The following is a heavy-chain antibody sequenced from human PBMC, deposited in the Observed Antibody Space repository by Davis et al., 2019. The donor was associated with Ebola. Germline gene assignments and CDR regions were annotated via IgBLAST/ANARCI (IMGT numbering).Heavy chain of an antibody. D-gene: IGHD1-26*01. CDR1: GGSISSSNW. CDR2: IYHSGST. V-gene: IGHV4-4*02. CDR3: ARVRLSGITSWFDP. Sequence: SETLSLTCAVSGGSISSSNWWSWVRQPPGKGLEWIGEIYHSGSTNYNPSLKSRVTISVDTSKNQFSLKLSSVTAADTAVYYCARVRLSGITSWFDPWGQGTLVTVSS. J-gene: IGHJ5*02.